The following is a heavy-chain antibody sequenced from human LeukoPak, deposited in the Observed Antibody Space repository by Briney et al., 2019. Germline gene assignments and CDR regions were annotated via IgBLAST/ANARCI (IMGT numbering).Heavy chain of an antibody. V-gene: IGHV3-21*01. CDR3: ARTLFTSGWDLGY. CDR2: ISSSGTYI. J-gene: IGHJ4*02. Sequence: GGSLRLSCAASGFTFSNYGMNWVRQAPGKGLEWVSSISSSGTYIYYADSVQGRFSISRDNAQNSLSLRMNSLRADDTAVYYCARTLFTSGWDLGYWGQGTLVTVSS. CDR1: GFTFSNYG. D-gene: IGHD6-19*01.